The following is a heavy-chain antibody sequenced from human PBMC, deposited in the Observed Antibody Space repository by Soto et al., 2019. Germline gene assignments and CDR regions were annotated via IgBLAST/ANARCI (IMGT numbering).Heavy chain of an antibody. Sequence: SETLSLTCTVSGGSISSYYWSWIRQPPGKGLEWIGYIYYSGSTNYNPSLKSRVTISVDTSKNQFSLKLSSVTAADTAVYYCARLWGGPYTSIAAAGTFDYWGQGTPVTVYS. D-gene: IGHD6-13*01. CDR2: IYYSGST. J-gene: IGHJ4*02. CDR1: GGSISSYY. CDR3: ARLWGGPYTSIAAAGTFDY. V-gene: IGHV4-59*01.